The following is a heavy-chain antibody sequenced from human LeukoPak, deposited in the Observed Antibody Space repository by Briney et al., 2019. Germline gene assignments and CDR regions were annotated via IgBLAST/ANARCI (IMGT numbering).Heavy chain of an antibody. Sequence: SETLSLTCAVYGGSFSGYYWSWIRQPPGKGLEWIGEINHSGSTNYSPSLKSRVTISVDTSKNQFSLKLSSVTAADTAVYYCARGSGAAAGIPLDYWGQGTLVTVSS. CDR2: INHSGST. CDR3: ARGSGAAAGIPLDY. CDR1: GGSFSGYY. D-gene: IGHD6-13*01. V-gene: IGHV4-34*01. J-gene: IGHJ4*02.